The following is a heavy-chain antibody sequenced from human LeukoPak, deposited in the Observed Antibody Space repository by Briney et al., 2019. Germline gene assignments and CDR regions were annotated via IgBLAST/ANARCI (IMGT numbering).Heavy chain of an antibody. CDR2: ISGSGGST. V-gene: IGHV3-23*01. Sequence: GGSLRLSCVASGFTFSTYAMSWVRQAPGEGLEWVSSISGSGGSTYYADSVKGRFTMSRDNSKNTLYLQMNSLRVEDTAVYYCAKTESSSYFYTYFNYWGQGTLVTVSS. CDR3: AKTESSSYFYTYFNY. D-gene: IGHD3-22*01. J-gene: IGHJ4*02. CDR1: GFTFSTYA.